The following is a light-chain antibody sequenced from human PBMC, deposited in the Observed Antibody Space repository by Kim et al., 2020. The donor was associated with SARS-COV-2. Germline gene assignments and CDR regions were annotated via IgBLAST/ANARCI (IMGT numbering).Light chain of an antibody. J-gene: IGKJ2*01. CDR3: QQYDRSPYT. V-gene: IGKV3-20*01. CDR1: QSVASNH. CDR2: GTS. Sequence: EIVLTQSPGTLSLSPAERATLSCRASQSVASNHLAWFQQKPGQAPRLLIYGTSSRATGIPDRFSASESGTDFTLTISRLEPEDFAVYYCQQYDRSPYTFGQGTKLEI.